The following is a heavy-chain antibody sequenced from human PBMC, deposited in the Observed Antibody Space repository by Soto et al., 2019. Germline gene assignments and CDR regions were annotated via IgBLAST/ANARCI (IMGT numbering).Heavy chain of an antibody. D-gene: IGHD6-13*01. V-gene: IGHV4-59*01. CDR2: IYYSGST. J-gene: IGHJ4*02. CDR3: ARDTGSGWYDY. Sequence: QVQLQESGPGLVKPSETLSLTCTVSGGSISSYYWSWIRQPPGKGLEWIGYIYYSGSTNSNPSLKSRVPRSVDTSKNQSALKLSSVTAADTAVYYCARDTGSGWYDYWGKGTLVAVSS. CDR1: GGSISSYY.